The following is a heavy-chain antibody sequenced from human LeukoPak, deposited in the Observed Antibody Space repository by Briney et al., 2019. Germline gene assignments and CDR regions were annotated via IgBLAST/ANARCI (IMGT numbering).Heavy chain of an antibody. CDR1: GGSISSGDYY. CDR3: ARVTIQLWLRGYFDY. CDR2: IYYSGST. D-gene: IGHD5-18*01. Sequence: SQTLSLTCTDSGGSISSGDYYWSWIHQPPGKGLEWIGYIYYSGSTYYNPSLKSRVTISVDTSKNQFSLKLSSVTAADTAVYYCARVTIQLWLRGYFDYWGQGTLVTVSS. V-gene: IGHV4-30-4*01. J-gene: IGHJ4*02.